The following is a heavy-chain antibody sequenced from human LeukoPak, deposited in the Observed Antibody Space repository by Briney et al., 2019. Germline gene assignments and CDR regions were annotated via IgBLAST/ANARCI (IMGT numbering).Heavy chain of an antibody. D-gene: IGHD4-17*01. CDR2: ISYDGSNK. J-gene: IGHJ4*02. CDR1: GFTFSSYG. Sequence: PGRSLRLSCAASGFTFSSYGIHWVRQAPGKGLEWVAIISYDGSNKYYADSVKGRFTISRDNSKNTLYLQMNSLRAEDTAVYYCAKAYVDYGDFSCFDYWGQGTLVTVSS. CDR3: AKAYVDYGDFSCFDY. V-gene: IGHV3-30*18.